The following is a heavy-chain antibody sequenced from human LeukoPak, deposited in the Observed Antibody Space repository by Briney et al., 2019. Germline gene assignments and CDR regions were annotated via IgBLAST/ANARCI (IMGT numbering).Heavy chain of an antibody. CDR2: IIPILGIA. CDR3: ARNSGSYKGDY. Sequence: GASVKVSCKASGGTFSSYAISWVRQAPGQGLEWMGRIIPILGIANYAQKFQGRVTITADKSTSTAYMELSSLRSEDTAVYYCARNSGSYKGDYWGQGTLVTVSS. V-gene: IGHV1-69*04. D-gene: IGHD1-26*01. CDR1: GGTFSSYA. J-gene: IGHJ4*02.